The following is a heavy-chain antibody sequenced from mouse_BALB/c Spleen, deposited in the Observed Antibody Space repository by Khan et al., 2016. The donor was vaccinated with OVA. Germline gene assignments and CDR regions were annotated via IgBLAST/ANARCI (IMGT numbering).Heavy chain of an antibody. V-gene: IGHV9-3-1*01. J-gene: IGHJ3*01. CDR1: GYTLTNYG. CDR2: INTYTGEP. CDR3: ARSNGNYWFAY. D-gene: IGHD2-1*01. Sequence: QIQLVQSGPELKKPGETVKISCKASGYTLTNYGMNWVKQAPGKGLKWMGWINTYTGEPTYAEDFKGRMAFSLETSASTAYLPLNHLTNEDTATYFCARSNGNYWFAYWGQGTLVTVSA.